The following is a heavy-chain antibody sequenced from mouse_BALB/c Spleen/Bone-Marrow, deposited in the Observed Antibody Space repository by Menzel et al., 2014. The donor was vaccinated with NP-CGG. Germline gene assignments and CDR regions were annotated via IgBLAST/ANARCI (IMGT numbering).Heavy chain of an antibody. J-gene: IGHJ3*01. CDR2: IDPANGNT. CDR1: GFNIKDTS. Sequence: DVKLQVSGAELVTPGASVKLSCTASGFNIKDTSIHWVKQRPEQGLVWIGRIDPANGNTKYGPKFQGRATVTTDTSSNTASLQLSNLTSEDTAGYYLARSGDGPFAYWGQGTLVTVSA. D-gene: IGHD2-3*01. CDR3: ARSGDGPFAY. V-gene: IGHV14-3*02.